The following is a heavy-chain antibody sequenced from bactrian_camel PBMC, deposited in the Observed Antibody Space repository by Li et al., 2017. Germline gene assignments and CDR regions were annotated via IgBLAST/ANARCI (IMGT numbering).Heavy chain of an antibody. Sequence: HVQLVESGGGSVQAGGSLRLSCVASGDTIGRYCMGWFRQIPDKEREGIAVFDGAGAVQYADSVKGRFTISRDNAKTTTWLQMNNLKLDDMAMYYCAPDSSPQMGCYWTRETQVTVS. CDR3: APDSSPQMGCY. CDR2: FDGAGAV. J-gene: IGHJ4*01. CDR1: GDTIGRYC. D-gene: IGHD3*01. V-gene: IGHV3S55*01.